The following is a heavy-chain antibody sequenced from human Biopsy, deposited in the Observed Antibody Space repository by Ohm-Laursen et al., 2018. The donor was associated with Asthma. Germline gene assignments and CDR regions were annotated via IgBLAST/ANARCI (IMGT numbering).Heavy chain of an antibody. J-gene: IGHJ4*02. CDR2: IKHDGSEN. V-gene: IGHV3-7*01. CDR3: ARTPQFGRAYHDEHFEL. Sequence: GSLRLSCTASGFTFGEYCMSWVRQAPGKGLEWVADIKHDGSENNDVDSVKGRSTISRDNDKKSMYLQMNSLRAEDADVYYCARTPQFGRAYHDEHFELWGQGTLVTVSS. CDR1: GFTFGEYC. D-gene: IGHD3-16*01.